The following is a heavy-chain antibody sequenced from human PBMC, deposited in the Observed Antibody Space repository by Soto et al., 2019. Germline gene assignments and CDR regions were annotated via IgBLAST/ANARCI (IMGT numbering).Heavy chain of an antibody. V-gene: IGHV1-58*01. J-gene: IGHJ4*02. Sequence: GASVKVSCKASGFSFINSTVQWVRQAPGQRLEWIGWIVVGSGNTNYAQKFQERVTITRDMSTSTAYMELSSLRSEDTAMYYCVIITIFGVGRAQYDYWGQGTLVTVSS. CDR1: GFSFINST. CDR3: VIITIFGVGRAQYDY. D-gene: IGHD3-3*01. CDR2: IVVGSGNT.